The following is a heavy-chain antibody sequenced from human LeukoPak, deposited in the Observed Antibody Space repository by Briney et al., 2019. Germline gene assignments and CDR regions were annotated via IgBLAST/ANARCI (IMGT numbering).Heavy chain of an antibody. Sequence: GASVKVSCKASGYTFTSYGISWVRQAPGQGLEWMGWISVYNGNTKYAQKLQGRVTMTTDTSTNTAYMELRSLRSDDTAVYYCARVTRTPLIAAAFFDYWGQETLVTVSS. CDR2: ISVYNGNT. CDR3: ARVTRTPLIAAAFFDY. CDR1: GYTFTSYG. V-gene: IGHV1-18*01. D-gene: IGHD6-13*01. J-gene: IGHJ4*02.